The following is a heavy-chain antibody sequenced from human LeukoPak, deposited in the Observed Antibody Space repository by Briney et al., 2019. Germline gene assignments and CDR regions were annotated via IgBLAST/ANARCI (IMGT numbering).Heavy chain of an antibody. CDR1: GGSINTYF. V-gene: IGHV4-59*01. CDR2: IYYSGST. J-gene: IGHJ4*02. D-gene: IGHD6-19*01. CDR3: ARRLGIAVFDY. Sequence: PSETLSLTCTVSGGSINTYFWSWIRQPPGKGLEWIGYIYYSGSTNYNPSLKSRVSISVDTSKNQFSLKLSSVTAADTAVYYCARRLGIAVFDYWGQGTLVTVSS.